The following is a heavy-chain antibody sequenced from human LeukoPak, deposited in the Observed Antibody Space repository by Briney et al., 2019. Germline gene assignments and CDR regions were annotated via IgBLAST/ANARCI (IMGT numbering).Heavy chain of an antibody. CDR3: ARGYNVLTGYYYFDY. D-gene: IGHD3-9*01. J-gene: IGHJ4*02. CDR1: DGSISSYY. CDR2: IYSSGTT. V-gene: IGHV4-4*07. Sequence: SETLSLTCTVSDGSISSYYWSWIRQPAGKGLEWIGRIYSSGTTNYNPSLKSRVTMSVDTSKNQFSLRLRSVTAADTAVYYCARGYNVLTGYYYFDYWGQGTLVTVSS.